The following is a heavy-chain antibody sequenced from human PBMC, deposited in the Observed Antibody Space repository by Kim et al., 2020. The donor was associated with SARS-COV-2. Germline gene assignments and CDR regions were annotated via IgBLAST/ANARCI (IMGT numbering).Heavy chain of an antibody. Sequence: GGSLRLSCAASGFTFSSYSMNWVRQAPGKGLEWVSSISSSSSYIYYADSVKGRFTISRDNAKNSLYLQMNSLRAEDTAVYYCAGTRVRTTGFDYWGQGTLVTLS. J-gene: IGHJ4*02. D-gene: IGHD1-7*01. CDR3: AGTRVRTTGFDY. V-gene: IGHV3-21*01. CDR2: ISSSSSYI. CDR1: GFTFSSYS.